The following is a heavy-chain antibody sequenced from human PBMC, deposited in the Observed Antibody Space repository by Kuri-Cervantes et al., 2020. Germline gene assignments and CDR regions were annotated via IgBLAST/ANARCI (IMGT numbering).Heavy chain of an antibody. Sequence: SETLSLTCNVSGGFITSEHCSWIRQAPGKGLEWIGQTYKSGDIKYNPSLKSRVTISVDTSKKQFSLRVTSVTAADTASYYCARLETALDYWGQGTPVTVSS. V-gene: IGHV4-59*13. CDR2: TYKSGDI. J-gene: IGHJ4*02. CDR1: GGFITSEH. CDR3: ARLETALDY. D-gene: IGHD5-24*01.